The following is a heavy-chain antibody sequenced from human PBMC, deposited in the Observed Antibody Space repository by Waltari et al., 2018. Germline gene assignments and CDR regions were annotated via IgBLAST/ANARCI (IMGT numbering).Heavy chain of an antibody. CDR3: AKLSGRVPVDY. Sequence: QVQLVESGGGVVQPGGSLRLSCAASGFTFGPNGMDWVRQAPGKGFEWEAFMADDGMDKYYADSVKGRFTISRENSKNTLYLAMDSRRAEDTAVYYCAKLSGRVPVDYWGQGTLVTVSS. J-gene: IGHJ4*02. V-gene: IGHV3-30*02. CDR2: MADDGMDK. D-gene: IGHD3-3*01. CDR1: GFTFGPNG.